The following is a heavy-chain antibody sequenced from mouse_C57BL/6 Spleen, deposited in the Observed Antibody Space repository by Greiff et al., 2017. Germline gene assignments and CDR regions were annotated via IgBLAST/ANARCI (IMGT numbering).Heavy chain of an antibody. CDR1: GYTFTSYW. D-gene: IGHD3-1*01. CDR3: ARVGGSYYAMDY. V-gene: IGHV1-64*01. Sequence: QVQLQQPGAELVKPGASVKLSCKASGYTFTSYWMHWVKQRPGQGLEWIGMIHPNSGSTNYNEKFKSKATLTVDKSSSTAYMQLSSLTSEDSAVYYCARVGGSYYAMDYGGQGTSVTVSS. J-gene: IGHJ4*01. CDR2: IHPNSGST.